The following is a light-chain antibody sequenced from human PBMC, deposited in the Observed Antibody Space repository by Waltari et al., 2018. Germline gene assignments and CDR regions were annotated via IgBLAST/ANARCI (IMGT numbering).Light chain of an antibody. V-gene: IGLV2-14*03. CDR2: DVN. J-gene: IGLJ3*02. Sequence: QSALTQPASVSGSPGQSIHISCTETSSAVDAYNNFSWYQHHPGKATNLMIYDVNNRSVGVSNRFSGSTSGNTASMTISGLQDEDDDYYYCSSSTSSSPLVFGGGTKLTVL. CDR1: SSAVDAYNN. CDR3: SSSTSSSPLV.